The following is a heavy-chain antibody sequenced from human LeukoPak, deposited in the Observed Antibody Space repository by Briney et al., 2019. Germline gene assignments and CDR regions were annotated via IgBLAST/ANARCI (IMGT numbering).Heavy chain of an antibody. D-gene: IGHD3-16*01. CDR3: ARAVIMMTFGGVPEGYYGMDV. CDR1: GYTFTSYG. CDR2: ISAYNGNT. V-gene: IGHV1-18*01. Sequence: GASVKVSCKASGYTFTSYGISWVRQAPGQGLEWMGWISAYNGNTNYAKKLQGRVTMTTDTSTSTAYMELRSLRSDDTAVYYCARAVIMMTFGGVPEGYYGMDVWGQGTTVTVSS. J-gene: IGHJ6*02.